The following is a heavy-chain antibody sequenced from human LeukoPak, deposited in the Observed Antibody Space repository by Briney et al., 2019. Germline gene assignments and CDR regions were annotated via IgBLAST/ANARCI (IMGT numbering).Heavy chain of an antibody. CDR3: AADLAVRRPYYYYYGMDV. J-gene: IGHJ6*02. D-gene: IGHD3-22*01. CDR2: IVVGSGNT. CDR1: GFTFTSSA. Sequence: SVKVSCKASGFTFTSSAMQWVRQARGQRLEWIGWIVVGSGNTNYAQKFQERVTITRDMSTSTAYMELSSLRSEDTAVYYCAADLAVRRPYYYYYGMDVWDQGTTVTVSS. V-gene: IGHV1-58*02.